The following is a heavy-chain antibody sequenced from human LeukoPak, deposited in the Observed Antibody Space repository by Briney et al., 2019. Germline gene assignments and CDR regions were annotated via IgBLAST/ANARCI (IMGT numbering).Heavy chain of an antibody. CDR1: GGSSSSYY. V-gene: IGHV4-59*08. J-gene: IGHJ3*02. Sequence: SETLSLTCTVSGGSSSSYYWSWIRQPPGKGLEWIAYVHNNGETKHNPSLKSRDTISVDTPNNQISLRLSSVTAADTAMYYCARQPAATAAFDIWGLGTMVTVSS. D-gene: IGHD5-18*01. CDR3: ARQPAATAAFDI. CDR2: VHNNGET.